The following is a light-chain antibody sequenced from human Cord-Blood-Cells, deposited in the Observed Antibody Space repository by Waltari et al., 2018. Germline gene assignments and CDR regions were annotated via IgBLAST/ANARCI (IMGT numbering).Light chain of an antibody. V-gene: IGKV1-39*01. Sequence: DIQMTQSPSSLSASVGDRVTITCLARQSISSYLKWYQQKPGKAPKLLIYASSSLQSGVPSRFGGSGSGTDFTLTISSLQPEDFATYYCQQSYSTTWTFGQGTKVEIK. CDR3: QQSYSTTWT. CDR1: QSISSY. J-gene: IGKJ1*01. CDR2: ASS.